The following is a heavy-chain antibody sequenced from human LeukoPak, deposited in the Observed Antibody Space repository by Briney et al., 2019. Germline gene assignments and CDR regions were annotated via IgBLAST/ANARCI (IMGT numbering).Heavy chain of an antibody. V-gene: IGHV4-39*01. J-gene: IGHJ4*02. Sequence: SETLSLTCTVSGGSISSSSYYWGWIRQPPGKGLEWIGSIYYSGSTYYNPSLKSRATISVDTSKNQFSLKLSSVTAADTAVYYCARHGGEYYDILTGYFNPKEFDYWGQGTLVTVSS. D-gene: IGHD3-9*01. CDR2: IYYSGST. CDR3: ARHGGEYYDILTGYFNPKEFDY. CDR1: GGSISSSSYY.